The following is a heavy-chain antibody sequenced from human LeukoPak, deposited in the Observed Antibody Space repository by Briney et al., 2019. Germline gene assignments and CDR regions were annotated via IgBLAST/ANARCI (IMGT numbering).Heavy chain of an antibody. CDR2: ISSTGGSI. CDR3: SSIAGRRAFDY. D-gene: IGHD6-6*01. Sequence: PGGSLRLSCAASGVTFSSYSMNWDRQAPGKGLEWVTSISSTGGSIYYADSVKGRFTISRDNAKNSLDLQMNSLRAEDTAVYYCSSIAGRRAFDYWGQGTLVTVSS. CDR1: GVTFSSYS. J-gene: IGHJ4*02. V-gene: IGHV3-21*01.